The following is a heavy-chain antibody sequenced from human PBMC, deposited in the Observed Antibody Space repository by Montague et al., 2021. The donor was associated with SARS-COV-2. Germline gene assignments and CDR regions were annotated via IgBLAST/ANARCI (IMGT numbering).Heavy chain of an antibody. CDR1: GGSISSSSYY. D-gene: IGHD6-19*01. CDR3: ARYSSGWRVGGIDY. CDR2: IYYSGST. J-gene: IGHJ4*02. V-gene: IGHV4-39*01. Sequence: SETLSLTCTVSGGSISSSSYYWGWIRQPPGKGLEWIGSIYYSGSTYYNPSLKSRVTISVDTSKNQFSLKLSSVTAADTAVYYCARYSSGWRVGGIDYWGQGTLATVSS.